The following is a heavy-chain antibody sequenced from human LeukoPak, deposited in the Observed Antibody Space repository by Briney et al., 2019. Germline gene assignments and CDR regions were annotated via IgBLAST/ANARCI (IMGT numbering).Heavy chain of an antibody. CDR1: GYTFTGYY. V-gene: IGHV1-2*06. D-gene: IGHD3-22*01. CDR3: ARRARWYYYDSSGHHDAFDI. CDR2: INPNSGGT. Sequence: GASVKVSCKASGYTFTGYYMHWVRQAPGQGLGWMGRINPNSGGTNYAQKFQGRVTMTRDTSISTAYMELSRLRSDDTAVYYCARRARWYYYDSSGHHDAFDIWGQGTMVTVSS. J-gene: IGHJ3*02.